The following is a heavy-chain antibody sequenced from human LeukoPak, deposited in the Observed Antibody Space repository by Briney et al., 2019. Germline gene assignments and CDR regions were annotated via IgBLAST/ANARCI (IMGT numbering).Heavy chain of an antibody. CDR1: GFTFSSYS. D-gene: IGHD6-13*01. J-gene: IGHJ4*02. CDR2: ISSSGSTI. CDR3: ARRGSSWFYFDY. Sequence: PGGSLRLSCAASGFTFSSYSMNWVRQAPGKGLEWVSYISSSGSTIYYADSVKGRFTISRDNAKNSLYLQMNSLRAEDTAVYYCARRGSSWFYFDYWDQGSLVTVSS. V-gene: IGHV3-48*04.